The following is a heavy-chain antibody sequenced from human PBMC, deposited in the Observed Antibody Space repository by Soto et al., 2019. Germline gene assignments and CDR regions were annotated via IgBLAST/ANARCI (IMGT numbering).Heavy chain of an antibody. CDR2: IYHSGST. CDR3: ARAEYEYSSSYFDY. D-gene: IGHD6-6*01. Sequence: SETLSLTCAVSGGSISSSNWWSWVRQPPGKGLEWIGEIYHSGSTYYNPSLKSRITISVDKSKNQFSLKLSSVTAADTAVYYCARAEYEYSSSYFDYWGQGTLVTVSS. CDR1: GGSISSSNW. V-gene: IGHV4-4*02. J-gene: IGHJ4*02.